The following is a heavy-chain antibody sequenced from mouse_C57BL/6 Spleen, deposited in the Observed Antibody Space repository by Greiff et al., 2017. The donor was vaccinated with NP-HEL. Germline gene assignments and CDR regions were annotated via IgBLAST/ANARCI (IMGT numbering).Heavy chain of an antibody. V-gene: IGHV1-74*01. CDR2: LHPSDSDT. CDR3: ATYYSNYSGYFDY. CDR1: GYTFTSYW. J-gene: IGHJ2*01. Sequence: QVQLQQPGAELVKPGASVKVSCKASGYTFTSYWMHWVKQRPGQGLEWIGRLHPSDSDTNYHQKFKGKATLTVDKSSSTAYMQLSSLTSEDSAVYYCATYYSNYSGYFDYWGQGTTLTVSS. D-gene: IGHD2-5*01.